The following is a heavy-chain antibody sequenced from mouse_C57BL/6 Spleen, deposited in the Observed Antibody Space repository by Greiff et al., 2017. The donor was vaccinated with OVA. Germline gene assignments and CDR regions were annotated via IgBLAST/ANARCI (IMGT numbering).Heavy chain of an antibody. D-gene: IGHD1-1*01. V-gene: IGHV14-3*01. J-gene: IGHJ1*03. CDR1: GFNIKNTY. Sequence: VQLQQSVAELVRPGASVKLSCTASGFNIKNTYMHWVKQRPEQGLEWIGRIYPGDGDTNYNGKFKGKATLTADKSSSTAYMQLSSLTSEDSAVYFCARENYGSSYWYFDVWGTGTTVTVSS. CDR2: IYPGDGDT. CDR3: ARENYGSSYWYFDV.